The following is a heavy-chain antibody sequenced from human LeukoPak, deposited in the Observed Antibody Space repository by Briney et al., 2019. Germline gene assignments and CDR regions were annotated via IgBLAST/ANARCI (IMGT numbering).Heavy chain of an antibody. CDR1: RNIFANSW. Sequence: GESPKISCKCSRNIFANSWIGWVRQMPGKGLGGRGINYSGDFHVRYNPSFQGQVTFSADKSISTPSLQWSKLKASDTALYFFGTLMDVWGKGTTVTVFS. CDR2: NYSGDFHV. V-gene: IGHV5-51*01. J-gene: IGHJ6*04. CDR3: GTLMDV.